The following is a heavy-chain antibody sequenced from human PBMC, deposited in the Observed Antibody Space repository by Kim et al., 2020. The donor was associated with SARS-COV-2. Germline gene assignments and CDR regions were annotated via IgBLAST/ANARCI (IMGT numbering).Heavy chain of an antibody. J-gene: IGHJ6*02. D-gene: IGHD2-15*01. Sequence: SETLSLTCAVYGGSFSGYYWSWIRQPPGKGLEWIGEINHSGSTNYNPSLKSRVTISVDTSKNQFSLKLSSVTAADTAVYYCARGVGYCSGGSCYFSPRMDVWGQGTTVTVSS. CDR3: ARGVGYCSGGSCYFSPRMDV. V-gene: IGHV4-34*01. CDR1: GGSFSGYY. CDR2: INHSGST.